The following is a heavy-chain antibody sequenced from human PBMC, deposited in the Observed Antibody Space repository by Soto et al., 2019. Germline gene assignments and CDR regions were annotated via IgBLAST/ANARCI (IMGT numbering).Heavy chain of an antibody. CDR3: ARTVRGVIHSYYYYGMDV. CDR1: GFTFSSYS. CDR2: ISSSSSTI. D-gene: IGHD3-10*01. J-gene: IGHJ6*02. V-gene: IGHV3-48*02. Sequence: EVQLVESGGGLVQPGGSLRLSCAASGFTFSSYSMNWVRQAPGKGLEWVSYISSSSSTIYYADSVKGRFTITRDNAKNSLYLQMNSLRDEDTAVYYCARTVRGVIHSYYYYGMDVWGQGTTVTVSS.